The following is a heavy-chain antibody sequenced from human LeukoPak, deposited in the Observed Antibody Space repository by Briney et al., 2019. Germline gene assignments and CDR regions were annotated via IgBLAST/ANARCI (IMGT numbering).Heavy chain of an antibody. D-gene: IGHD5-12*01. CDR2: IYYSGST. J-gene: IGHJ6*02. Sequence: SETLSLTCTVSGGSISSYYWSWIRQPPGKGLEWIGYIYYSGSTNYNPSLKSRVTISVDTSKNQFSLKLSSVTAADTAVYYCARLPNVDIVATRPSNYYYYYGMDVWGQGATVTVSS. V-gene: IGHV4-59*08. CDR1: GGSISSYY. CDR3: ARLPNVDIVATRPSNYYYYYGMDV.